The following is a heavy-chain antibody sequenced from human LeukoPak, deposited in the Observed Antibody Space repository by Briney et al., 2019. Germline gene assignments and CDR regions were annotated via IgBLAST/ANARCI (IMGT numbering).Heavy chain of an antibody. CDR3: ARDVDGREDY. CDR2: ISSGGSAV. V-gene: IGHV3-11*04. CDR1: GFIFSGYY. J-gene: IGHJ4*02. Sequence: GGSLRLSCAASGFIFSGYYMSWIRQAPGKGLERISYISSGGSAVHYADSVKGRFTISRDNAENSLYLQMNSLRAEDTAVYYCARDVDGREDYWGQGTLVTVSS. D-gene: IGHD1-26*01.